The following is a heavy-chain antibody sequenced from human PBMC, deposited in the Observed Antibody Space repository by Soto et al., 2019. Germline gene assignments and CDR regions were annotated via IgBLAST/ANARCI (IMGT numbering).Heavy chain of an antibody. D-gene: IGHD2-15*01. J-gene: IGHJ6*02. V-gene: IGHV1-2*04. CDR2: INPNSGGT. CDR1: GYTFTGYY. CDR3: ARDLCSGGSSYYYYGMDV. Sequence: ASVKVSCKASGYTFTGYYMHWVRQAPGQGLEWMGWINPNSGGTNYAQKFQGWVTMTRDTSISTAYMELSRLRSDDTAVYYCARDLCSGGSSYYYYGMDVWGQGTTVTVSS.